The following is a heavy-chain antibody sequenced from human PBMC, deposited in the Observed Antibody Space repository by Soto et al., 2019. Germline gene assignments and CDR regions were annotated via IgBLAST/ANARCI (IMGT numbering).Heavy chain of an antibody. J-gene: IGHJ6*02. V-gene: IGHV3-11*06. CDR1: GFTFSDYY. Sequence: GGSLRLSCAASGFTFSDYYMSWIRQAPGKGLEWVSHISSSSSYTNYADSVKGRFTISRDNAKNSLYLQMNSLGVEDTAVYYCARGRNWNQKTYYGMDVWGQGTTVTVSS. CDR3: ARGRNWNQKTYYGMDV. D-gene: IGHD1-1*01. CDR2: ISSSSSYT.